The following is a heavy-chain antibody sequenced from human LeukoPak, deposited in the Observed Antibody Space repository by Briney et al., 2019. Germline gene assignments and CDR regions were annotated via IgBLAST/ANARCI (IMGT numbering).Heavy chain of an antibody. CDR3: AKGPHQWLARTFDS. CDR1: EFTFDDYA. CDR2: ISWNSGTI. V-gene: IGHV3-9*01. Sequence: GGSLRLSCAASEFTFDDYAMHWVRQAPGRGLEWVSGISWNSGTIEYADSVKGRFTISRDNAKNSLDLQMNSLRPEDTALYYCAKGPHQWLARTFDSWGQGTLVIVSS. J-gene: IGHJ4*02. D-gene: IGHD6-19*01.